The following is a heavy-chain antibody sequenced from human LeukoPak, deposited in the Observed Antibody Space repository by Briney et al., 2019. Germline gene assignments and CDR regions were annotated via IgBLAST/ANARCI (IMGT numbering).Heavy chain of an antibody. Sequence: SETLSLTCTVSGGSISGYYWSWIRQPPGKALEWIGYIYESGSTNYNPSLKSRVTISVDTSKNQFSLKLSSVTAADTAVYYCARRHYVWGRDRFDPWGQGTLVTVSS. CDR3: ARRHYVWGRDRFDP. D-gene: IGHD3-16*01. V-gene: IGHV4-59*01. CDR2: IYESGST. J-gene: IGHJ5*02. CDR1: GGSISGYY.